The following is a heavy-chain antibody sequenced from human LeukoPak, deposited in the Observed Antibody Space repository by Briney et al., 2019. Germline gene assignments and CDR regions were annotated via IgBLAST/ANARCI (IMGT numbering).Heavy chain of an antibody. D-gene: IGHD3-3*01. CDR2: IYYCETT. CDR1: GGSINSYY. CDR3: ARNPRSGYFPHYHYYGMDV. J-gene: IGHJ6*02. Sequence: NPSEPLSLTCTVSGGSINSYYWSCIRQPPGRGVEWIGYIYYCETTNYNPSLKSRVNILVETSKKQFSLKLSSVTAADTAVYYCARNPRSGYFPHYHYYGMDVWGQGTTVTVAS. V-gene: IGHV4-59*01.